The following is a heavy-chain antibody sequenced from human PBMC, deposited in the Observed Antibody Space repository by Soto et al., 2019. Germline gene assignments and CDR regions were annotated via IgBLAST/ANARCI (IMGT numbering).Heavy chain of an antibody. CDR2: ISWNSGSI. V-gene: IGHV3-9*01. J-gene: IGHJ6*04. Sequence: GGSLRLSCAASGFTFDDYAMHWVRQAPGKGLEWVSGISWNSGSIGYADSVKGRFTISRDNAKNSLYLQMNSLRAEDTALYYCAKDSLLIGPGSLDVWGKGTTVTVSS. CDR1: GFTFDDYA. CDR3: AKDSLLIGPGSLDV. D-gene: IGHD2-15*01.